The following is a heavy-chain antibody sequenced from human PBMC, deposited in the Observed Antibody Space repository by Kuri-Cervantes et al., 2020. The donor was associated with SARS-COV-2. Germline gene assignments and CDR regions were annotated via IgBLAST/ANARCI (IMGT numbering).Heavy chain of an antibody. V-gene: IGHV1-69*06. D-gene: IGHD3-3*01. CDR3: ARGAYDFWSGYRQTWFDP. CDR2: IIPLFGKA. J-gene: IGHJ5*02. CDR1: GYAFNSYA. Sequence: SVKVSCKASGYAFNSYAINWVRQAPGQGPEGMGGIIPLFGKANYAQKFRGRVTITAAKSTSTAYMELNSLRSDDTAVYYCARGAYDFWSGYRQTWFDPWGQGTLVTVSS.